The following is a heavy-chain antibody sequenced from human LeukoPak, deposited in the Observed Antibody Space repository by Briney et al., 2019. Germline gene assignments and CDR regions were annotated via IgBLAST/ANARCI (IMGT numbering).Heavy chain of an antibody. CDR3: AKDAAGFGELYYSY. D-gene: IGHD3-10*01. CDR2: ISGSGGST. J-gene: IGHJ4*02. Sequence: GGSLRLSCAASGFPFSSYAMSWVRQAPGKGLEWVSAISGSGGSTYYADSVKGRFTISRDNSKNTLYLQMNSLRAEDTAVYYCAKDAAGFGELYYSYWGQGTLVTVSS. V-gene: IGHV3-23*01. CDR1: GFPFSSYA.